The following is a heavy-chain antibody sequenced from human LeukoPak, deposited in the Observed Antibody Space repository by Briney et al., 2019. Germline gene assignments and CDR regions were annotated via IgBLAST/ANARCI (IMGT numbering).Heavy chain of an antibody. CDR1: GFTFSSYS. J-gene: IGHJ4*02. Sequence: PGRSLRLSCAASGFTFSSYSMNWVRQAPGKGLEWVSSISSSSSYIYYADSVKGRFTISRDNAKNSLYLQMNSLRAEDTAVYYCARSMSSGGYSGYWGQGTLVTVSS. CDR3: ARSMSSGGYSGY. V-gene: IGHV3-21*01. D-gene: IGHD6-19*01. CDR2: ISSSSSYI.